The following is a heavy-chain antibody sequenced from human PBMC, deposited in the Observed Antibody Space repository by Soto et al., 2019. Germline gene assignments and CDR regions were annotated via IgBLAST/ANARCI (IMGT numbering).Heavy chain of an antibody. D-gene: IGHD3-16*01. J-gene: IGHJ6*04. CDR3: VRSSSAFGV. V-gene: IGHV3-7*01. Sequence: EVQLVESGGGLVHPGGSLRLSCAASGFTFKNYWMTWVRQAPGKGLEWVANIKQDGSAKYYLDSVKGRFTISRDNANNSLYLQISSLRDDDTAVSYCVRSSSAFGVWGNGTTVTVSS. CDR2: IKQDGSAK. CDR1: GFTFKNYW.